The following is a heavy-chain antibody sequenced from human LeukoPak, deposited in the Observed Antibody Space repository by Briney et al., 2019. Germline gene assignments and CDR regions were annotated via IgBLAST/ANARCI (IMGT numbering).Heavy chain of an antibody. CDR1: GFIFSRYG. CDR3: TRGSYGDYEY. V-gene: IGHV3-33*07. D-gene: IGHD4-17*01. Sequence: GGSLRLSCAASGFIFSRYGMYWVRQAPGKGLEWVAFIGYDESEKYVDSVRGRFTISRDNAQNSLYLQMNSLRAEDTAVYYCTRGSYGDYEYWGQGTLVTVSS. J-gene: IGHJ4*02. CDR2: IGYDESEK.